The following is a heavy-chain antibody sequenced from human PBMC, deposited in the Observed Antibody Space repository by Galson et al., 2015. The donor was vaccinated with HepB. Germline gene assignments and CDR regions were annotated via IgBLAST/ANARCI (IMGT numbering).Heavy chain of an antibody. J-gene: IGHJ6*02. D-gene: IGHD1-26*01. CDR1: GFTFSSYS. Sequence: SLRLSCAASGFTFSSYSMNWVRQAPGKRLEWVSYISGSSSSIYYADSVKGRFAISRDNAKKSLSLQMNSLRAEDTAVYYCARDVGDFYYYGMDVWGQGTTVTVS. CDR2: ISGSSSSI. CDR3: ARDVGDFYYYGMDV. V-gene: IGHV3-48*04.